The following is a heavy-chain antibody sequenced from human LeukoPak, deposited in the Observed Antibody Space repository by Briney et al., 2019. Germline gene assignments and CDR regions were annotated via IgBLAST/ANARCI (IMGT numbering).Heavy chain of an antibody. CDR3: ARHDITIFGVVIDY. CDR1: GGSISSSSYY. J-gene: IGHJ4*02. CDR2: IYYSGST. V-gene: IGHV4-39*01. Sequence: SETLSLTCTVSGGSISSSSYYWGWIRQPPGKGLEWIGSIYYSGSTYYNPSLKSRVTISVDTSKNQFSLKLSSVTAADTAVYYCARHDITIFGVVIDYWGQGTLVTVSS. D-gene: IGHD3-3*01.